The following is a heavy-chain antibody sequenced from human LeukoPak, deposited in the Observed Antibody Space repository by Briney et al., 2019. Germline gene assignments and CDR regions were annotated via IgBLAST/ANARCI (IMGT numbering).Heavy chain of an antibody. CDR2: ISYDGSNK. CDR3: AKDGTSRFDY. CDR1: GFTFSSYA. Sequence: PGGSLRLSCAASGFTFSSYAMHWVRQAPGKGLEWVAVISYDGSNKYYADSVKGRFTISRDNSKNTLYLQMNSLRAEDTAVYYCAKDGTSRFDYWGQGTLVTVSS. V-gene: IGHV3-30*04. D-gene: IGHD1-26*01. J-gene: IGHJ4*02.